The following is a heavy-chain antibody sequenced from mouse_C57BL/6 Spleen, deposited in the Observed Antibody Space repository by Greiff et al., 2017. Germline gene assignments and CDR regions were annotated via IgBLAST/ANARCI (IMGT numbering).Heavy chain of an antibody. V-gene: IGHV1-80*01. CDR3: ARGRDYDPACFAY. CDR2: IYPGVGVT. D-gene: IGHD2-4*01. Sequence: QVQLQQSGAELVKPGASVKISCKASGYAFSSYWMNWVKQRPGKGLEWIGQIYPGVGVTNYNGPFKGKATLTADKSSSTAYMQLSSLTSEDSAVYFCARGRDYDPACFAYWGQGTLVTVSA. CDR1: GYAFSSYW. J-gene: IGHJ3*01.